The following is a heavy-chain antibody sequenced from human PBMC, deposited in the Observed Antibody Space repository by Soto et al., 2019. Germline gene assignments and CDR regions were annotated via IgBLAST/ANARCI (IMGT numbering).Heavy chain of an antibody. J-gene: IGHJ4*02. CDR2: IYSGGST. CDR3: ATSSAYCSGGSCYFDY. Sequence: GGSLRLSCAASGFTVSSNYMSWVRQAPGKGLEWVSVIYSGGSTYYADSVKGRFTISRVNSKNTLYLQMNSQRAEDTAVYCCATSSAYCSGGSCYFDYWGQGTLVTVSS. CDR1: GFTVSSNY. V-gene: IGHV3-66*01. D-gene: IGHD2-15*01.